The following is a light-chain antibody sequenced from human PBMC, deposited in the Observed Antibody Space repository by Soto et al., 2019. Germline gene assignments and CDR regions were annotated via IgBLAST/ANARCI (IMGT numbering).Light chain of an antibody. V-gene: IGKV3D-15*01. Sequence: EIVMTQSPATLSVSPGERATLSCRASQSVSGNLAWYQQKPGQAPRLLIYGASTRATGIPARFSGSGSGTEFTLPIISVQSEDFAVYYCQQYNNWPPTFGQGTKVEIK. CDR3: QQYNNWPPT. CDR1: QSVSGN. CDR2: GAS. J-gene: IGKJ1*01.